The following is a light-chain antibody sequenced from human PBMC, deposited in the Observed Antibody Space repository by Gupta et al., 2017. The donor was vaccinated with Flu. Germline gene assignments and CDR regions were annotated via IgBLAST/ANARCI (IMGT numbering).Light chain of an antibody. CDR2: GAS. V-gene: IGKV3-15*01. Sequence: EVILTQSPATLSVSPGERVTLSCRASEDVHIKLAWYRQKPGQAPRLLISGASSRATGVPDRFSGSGSGTEFTLTITCLQFEDFAVYCCQQDNNLLTFGGGTKVEIK. J-gene: IGKJ4*01. CDR3: QQDNNLLT. CDR1: EDVHIK.